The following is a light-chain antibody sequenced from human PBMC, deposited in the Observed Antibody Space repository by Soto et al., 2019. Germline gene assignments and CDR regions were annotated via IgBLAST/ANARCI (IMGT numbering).Light chain of an antibody. V-gene: IGLV1-40*01. CDR2: RND. J-gene: IGLJ1*01. CDR1: SSNIGAGYD. CDR3: QSFDSGLGDYV. Sequence: QSVLTQPPSVSGAPGQRVTISCTGSSSNIGAGYDVHWYQQLPGTAPKLLIYRNDNRPSGVPDRFSGSKSGTSASLAITGLQAEDEADYYCQSFDSGLGDYVFGTGTKLTVL.